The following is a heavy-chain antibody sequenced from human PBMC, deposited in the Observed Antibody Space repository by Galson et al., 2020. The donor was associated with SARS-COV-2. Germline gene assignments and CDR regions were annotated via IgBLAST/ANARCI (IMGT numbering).Heavy chain of an antibody. Sequence: GGPLRLPCRRSGFTFSNYWMNWVRQAPGQGLEWVANIKQYGSERHYLESVKGRFTNSRDNAQNSLYLQMDSLIDDDPAVYFCARGSRFYDGWSGRAEYFQHGGLGTLVTVSS. D-gene: IGHD3-3*01. CDR3: ARGSRFYDGWSGRAEYFQH. CDR2: IKQYGSER. J-gene: IGHJ1*01. V-gene: IGHV3-7*01. CDR1: GFTFSNYW.